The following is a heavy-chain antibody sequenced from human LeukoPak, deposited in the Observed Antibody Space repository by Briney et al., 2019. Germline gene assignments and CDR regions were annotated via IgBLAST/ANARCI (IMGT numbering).Heavy chain of an antibody. D-gene: IGHD3-10*01. CDR1: GGSFSGYY. J-gene: IGHJ6*02. Sequence: SETLSLTCAVHGGSFSGYYWSWIRQPPGKGLEWIGEINHSGSTNYNPSLKSRVTISVDTSKNQFSLKLSSVTAADTAVYYCARSPSYYGSGSYYPQYYYYYGMDVWGQGTTVTVSS. V-gene: IGHV4-34*01. CDR2: INHSGST. CDR3: ARSPSYYGSGSYYPQYYYYYGMDV.